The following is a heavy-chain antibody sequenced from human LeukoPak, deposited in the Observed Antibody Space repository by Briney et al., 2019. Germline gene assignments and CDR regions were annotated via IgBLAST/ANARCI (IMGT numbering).Heavy chain of an antibody. CDR3: ARVPSTSIAARPRDY. D-gene: IGHD6-6*01. Sequence: ASVKVSCKASGYTFTSYGISWVRQAPGQGLEWMGWISAYNGNTNYAQNLQGRVTMTTDTSTSTAYMELRSLRSDDTAVYYCARVPSTSIAARPRDYWGQGTLVTVSS. CDR1: GYTFTSYG. J-gene: IGHJ4*02. V-gene: IGHV1-18*01. CDR2: ISAYNGNT.